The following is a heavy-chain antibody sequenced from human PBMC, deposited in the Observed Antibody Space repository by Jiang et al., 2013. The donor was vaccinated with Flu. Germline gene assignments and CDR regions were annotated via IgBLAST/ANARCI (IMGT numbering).Heavy chain of an antibody. CDR2: IYYSGST. CDR3: ARLESKITMVRGVSKAFDI. V-gene: IGHV4-39*01. J-gene: IGHJ3*02. Sequence: PGLVKPSETLSLTCTVSGGSISSSSYYWGWIRQPPGKGLEWIGSIYYSGSTYYNPSLKSRVTISVDTSKNQFSLKLSSVTAADTAVYYCARLESKITMVRGVSKAFDIWGQGTMVTVSS. D-gene: IGHD3-10*01. CDR1: GGSISSSSYY.